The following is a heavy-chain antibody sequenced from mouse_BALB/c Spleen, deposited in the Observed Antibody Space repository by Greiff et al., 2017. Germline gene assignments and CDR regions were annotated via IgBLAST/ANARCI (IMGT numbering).Heavy chain of an antibody. V-gene: IGHV5-17*02. CDR3: ARYYYGSLYAMDY. CDR2: ISSGCSTI. J-gene: IGHJ4*01. CDR1: GFTFSSFG. D-gene: IGHD1-1*01. Sequence: DVMLVESGGGLVQPGGSRKLSCAASGFTFSSFGMHWVRQAPEKGLEWVAYISSGCSTIYYADTVKGRFTISRDNPKNILFLQMTSLRSEDTAMYYCARYYYGSLYAMDYWGQGTSVTVSS.